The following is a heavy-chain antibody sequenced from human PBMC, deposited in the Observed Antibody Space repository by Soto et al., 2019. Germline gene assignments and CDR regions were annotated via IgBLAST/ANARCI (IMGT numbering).Heavy chain of an antibody. D-gene: IGHD3-22*01. CDR1: GGTFSSYA. J-gene: IGHJ4*02. V-gene: IGHV1-69*13. CDR3: ARDFYYYDSSGYYPLDY. CDR2: IIPIFGTA. Sequence: SVQVSCKASGGTFSSYAISWVRQAPGQGLEWMGGIIPIFGTANYAQKFQGRVTITADESTSTAYMELSSLRSEDTAVYYCARDFYYYDSSGYYPLDYWGQGTLVTV.